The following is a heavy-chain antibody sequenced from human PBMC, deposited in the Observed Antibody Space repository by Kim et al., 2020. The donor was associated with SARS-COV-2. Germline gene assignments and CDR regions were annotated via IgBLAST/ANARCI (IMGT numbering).Heavy chain of an antibody. D-gene: IGHD5-18*01. J-gene: IGHJ6*01. CDR3: ERPKGIHNYYYYAMDV. CDR1: GLIFNNYA. V-gene: IGHV3-23*01. Sequence: GGSLRLSCAASGLIFNNYAMSWVRQAPGKGLEWVSAISASADTTYYAVSVKGRFTISRDNSKNTLYLQMHSLRAEDTALYYCERPKGIHNYYYYAMDVWG. CDR2: ISASADTT.